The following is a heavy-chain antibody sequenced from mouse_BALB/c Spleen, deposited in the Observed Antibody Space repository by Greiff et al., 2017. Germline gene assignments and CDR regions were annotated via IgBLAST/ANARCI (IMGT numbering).Heavy chain of an antibody. CDR1: GFNIKDYY. J-gene: IGHJ4*01. CDR3: ATLGRGDYAMDY. CDR2: IDPENGNT. D-gene: IGHD4-1*01. V-gene: IGHV14-1*02. Sequence: EVQLQESGAELVRPGALVKLSCKASGFNIKDYYMHWVKQRPEQGLEWIGWIDPENGNTIYDPKFQGKASITADTSSNTAYLQLSSLTSEDTAVYYCATLGRGDYAMDYWGQGTSVTVSS.